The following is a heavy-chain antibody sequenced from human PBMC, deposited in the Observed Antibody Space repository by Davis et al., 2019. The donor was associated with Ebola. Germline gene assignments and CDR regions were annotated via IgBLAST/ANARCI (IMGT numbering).Heavy chain of an antibody. V-gene: IGHV3-9*01. CDR1: GFTFSSYS. D-gene: IGHD4-17*01. Sequence: SLKISCAASGFTFSSYSMNWVRQAPGKGLEWVSGISWNSGSIGYADSVKGRFTISRDNAKNSLYLQMNSLRAEDTALYYCAKSYTVTTSASSLFFDYWGQGTLVTVSS. J-gene: IGHJ4*02. CDR2: ISWNSGSI. CDR3: AKSYTVTTSASSLFFDY.